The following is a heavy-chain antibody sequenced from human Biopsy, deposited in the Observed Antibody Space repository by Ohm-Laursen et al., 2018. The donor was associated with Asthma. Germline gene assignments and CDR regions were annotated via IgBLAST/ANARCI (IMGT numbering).Heavy chain of an antibody. J-gene: IGHJ4*02. CDR2: IYSGGTS. Sequence: SLRLSCAASGFAVSRDYMFWVRQAPGKGLEWVSVIYSGGTSHTADSVRGRFTISRDYSKNTLYLQMHSLRAEDTAVYYCARGDSSNWSHYYFDYWGQGTLVTLSS. D-gene: IGHD3-22*01. CDR1: GFAVSRDY. CDR3: ARGDSSNWSHYYFDY. V-gene: IGHV3-53*01.